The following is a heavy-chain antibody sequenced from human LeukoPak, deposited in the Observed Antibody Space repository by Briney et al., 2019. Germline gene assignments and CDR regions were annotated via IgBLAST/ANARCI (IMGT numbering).Heavy chain of an antibody. D-gene: IGHD6-13*01. J-gene: IGHJ6*04. V-gene: IGHV3-53*05. CDR1: GFTVSSNY. CDR2: LYSGGST. Sequence: PGGSLRLSCAASGFTVSSNYMSWVRQAPGKGLEWVSVLYSGGSTYYADSVKGRFTNSRDNSKNTLYLQMNSLRAEDTAVYYCAKEGYSSSWYWGDSYYYGMDVWGKGTTVTVSS. CDR3: AKEGYSSSWYWGDSYYYGMDV.